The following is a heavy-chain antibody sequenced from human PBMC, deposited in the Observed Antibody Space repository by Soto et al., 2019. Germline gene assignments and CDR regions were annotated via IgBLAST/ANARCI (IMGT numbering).Heavy chain of an antibody. CDR3: ARGGPYMVRGAENNWFDP. D-gene: IGHD3-10*01. CDR1: GGSISSGGYY. V-gene: IGHV4-31*03. J-gene: IGHJ5*02. Sequence: QVQLQESGPGLVKPSQTLSLTCTVSGGSISSGGYYWSWIRQHPGKGLEWIGYIYYSGSTYYNPSLKSRVTISVDTSKNQFSLKLSSVTAADTAVYYCARGGPYMVRGAENNWFDPWGQGTLVTVSS. CDR2: IYYSGST.